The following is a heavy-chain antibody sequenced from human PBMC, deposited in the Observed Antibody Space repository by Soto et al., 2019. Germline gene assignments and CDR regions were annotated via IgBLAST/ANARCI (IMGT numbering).Heavy chain of an antibody. J-gene: IGHJ6*03. Sequence: SVKVSCKASGGTFSSYTISWVRQAPGQGLEWMGRIIPILGIANYAQKFQGRVTITADKSTSTAYMELSSLRSEDTAVYNCARDGPALGPGSRYYYMDVWGKGTTVTVSS. CDR1: GGTFSSYT. V-gene: IGHV1-69*04. CDR3: ARDGPALGPGSRYYYMDV. CDR2: IIPILGIA.